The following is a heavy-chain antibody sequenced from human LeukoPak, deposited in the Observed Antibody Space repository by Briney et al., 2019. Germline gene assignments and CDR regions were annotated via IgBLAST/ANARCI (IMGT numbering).Heavy chain of an antibody. CDR3: ARVAMIVVVITQEVIDY. CDR2: ISAYNGNT. V-gene: IGHV1-18*01. CDR1: GYTFTSYG. D-gene: IGHD3-22*01. J-gene: IGHJ4*02. Sequence: ASVKVSCKASGYTFTSYGISWVRQAPGQGLEWMGWISAYNGNTNYAQKLQGRVTMTTDTSTSTAYMELRSLRSDDTAVYYCARVAMIVVVITQEVIDYWGQGTLVTVSS.